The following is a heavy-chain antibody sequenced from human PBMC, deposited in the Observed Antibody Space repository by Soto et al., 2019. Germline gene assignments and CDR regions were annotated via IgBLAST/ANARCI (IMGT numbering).Heavy chain of an antibody. Sequence: EVQLLESGGGLVQPGGSLRLSCAASGFTFSSYAMSWVRQAPGKGLEWVSAISGSGGSTYYADSVKGRFTISRDNXXDTLYLQTNSLRAEDTAVYYGAIPNRAWFGGFPGYWGQGTLVTVSA. D-gene: IGHD3-10*01. CDR3: AIPNRAWFGGFPGY. J-gene: IGHJ4*02. V-gene: IGHV3-23*01. CDR2: ISGSGGST. CDR1: GFTFSSYA.